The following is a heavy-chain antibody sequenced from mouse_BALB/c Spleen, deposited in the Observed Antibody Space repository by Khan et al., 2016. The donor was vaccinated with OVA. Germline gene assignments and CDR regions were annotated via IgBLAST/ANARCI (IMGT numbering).Heavy chain of an antibody. J-gene: IGHJ3*01. CDR1: GFSLTSYG. CDR2: IWAGGST. D-gene: IGHD1-1*01. CDR3: ARDYYDGASLAY. V-gene: IGHV2-9*02. Sequence: QVQLKESGPGLVAPSQTLSITCTVSGFSLTSYGVHWVRQPPGKGLEWLGVIWAGGSTNHNSALMSRLSISKDNSKSKAFLIMISLHTAETATYYCARDYYDGASLAYWGQGTLVTVSA.